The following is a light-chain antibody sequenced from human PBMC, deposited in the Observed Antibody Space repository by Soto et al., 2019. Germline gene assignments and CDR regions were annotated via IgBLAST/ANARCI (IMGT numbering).Light chain of an antibody. J-gene: IGKJ5*01. CDR2: GAS. Sequence: EIVMTQSPATLSVSPGQRATLSFXASQRVSSNVAWYQQKPGQAPRLLSDGASTRATVIPARFSGSGAGTEFTLTISSLQSEDFAVYSCPQYNNGPPIFGQGTRLEIK. V-gene: IGKV3-15*01. CDR1: QRVSSN. CDR3: PQYNNGPPI.